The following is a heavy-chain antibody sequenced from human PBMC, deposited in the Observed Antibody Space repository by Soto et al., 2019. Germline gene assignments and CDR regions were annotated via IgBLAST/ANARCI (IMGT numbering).Heavy chain of an antibody. CDR2: ISGSGANT. D-gene: IGHD7-27*01. V-gene: IGHV3-23*01. CDR3: ATQAEGFLTGPLDY. CDR1: GFTFTTYA. J-gene: IGHJ4*02. Sequence: GGSLRLSCVASGFTFTTYAMTWVRQAPGERLEWVSVISGSGANTYYADSVKGRFTISRDNSKNMMYLQMNSLRVEDMAIYYCATQAEGFLTGPLDYWGQGTMVTVSS.